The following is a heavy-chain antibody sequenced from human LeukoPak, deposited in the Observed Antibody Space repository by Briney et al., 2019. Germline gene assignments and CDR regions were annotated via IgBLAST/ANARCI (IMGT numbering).Heavy chain of an antibody. V-gene: IGHV3-48*02. Sequence: GGSLRLSCAASGFTFNIYSMNWVRQAPGKGLEWVSYISSSGSIEYYADPVKGRFTISRDNAKNSLYLQMNSLRDEDTAVYYCARDLDRRGYSYGFFDYWGQGTLVTVSS. CDR1: GFTFNIYS. J-gene: IGHJ4*02. D-gene: IGHD5-18*01. CDR3: ARDLDRRGYSYGFFDY. CDR2: ISSSGSIE.